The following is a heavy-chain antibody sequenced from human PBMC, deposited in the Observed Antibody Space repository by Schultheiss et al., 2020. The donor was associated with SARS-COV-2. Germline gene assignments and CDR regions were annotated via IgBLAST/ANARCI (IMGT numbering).Heavy chain of an antibody. J-gene: IGHJ4*02. CDR1: GGSISSYY. D-gene: IGHD1-20*01. V-gene: IGHV4-34*01. CDR2: INHSGST. Sequence: SETLSLTCTVSGGSISSYYWSWIRQPPGKGLEWIGEINHSGSTNYNPSLKSRVTISVDTSKNQFSLKLSSVTAADTAVYYCAILTGTGGNFDYWGQGTLVTVSS. CDR3: AILTGTGGNFDY.